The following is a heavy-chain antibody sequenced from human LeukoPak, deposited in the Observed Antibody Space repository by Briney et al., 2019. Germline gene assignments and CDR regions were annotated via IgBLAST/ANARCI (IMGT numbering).Heavy chain of an antibody. CDR3: ARGLLGYCTGGNCPWDY. Sequence: SETLSLTCAVSGGSISSSNWWSWVRQPPGKGLEWIGEIYHSGSTNYNPSLKSRVTISLDTSKNQFSLKLSSVTAADTAVYYCARGLLGYCTGGNCPWDYWGQGTLVTVSS. V-gene: IGHV4-4*02. J-gene: IGHJ4*02. CDR1: GGSISSSNW. CDR2: IYHSGST. D-gene: IGHD2-15*01.